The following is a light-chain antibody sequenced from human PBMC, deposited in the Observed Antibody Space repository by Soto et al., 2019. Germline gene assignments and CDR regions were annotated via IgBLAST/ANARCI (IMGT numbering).Light chain of an antibody. V-gene: IGKV1-27*01. J-gene: IGKJ1*01. CDR2: GAS. CDR1: QGISTS. CDR3: QKYDSAPRT. Sequence: IQMTQSPSSLSASVGDRVTITCRASQGISTSLAWYQQRPGKVPKLLIYGASTLQYGVSSRFSGSGSGTDFTLTISSLQPEDVATYYCQKYDSAPRTFGQGTKVEI.